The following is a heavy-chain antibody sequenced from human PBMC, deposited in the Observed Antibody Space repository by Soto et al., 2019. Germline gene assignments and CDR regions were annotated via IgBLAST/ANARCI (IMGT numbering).Heavy chain of an antibody. CDR2: IDDSGNT. V-gene: IGHV4-4*07. D-gene: IGHD6-13*01. Sequence: SETLSLTFRVSVDSITAYYWSWSRQRAGKALEWIGRIDDSGNTNYNHSLTSRVTMSIDTYKTHFSLKLPSVTAADTAIYYCARYSNNWFQTEGMDVWGQGTPVTVSS. CDR1: VDSITAYY. CDR3: ARYSNNWFQTEGMDV. J-gene: IGHJ6*02.